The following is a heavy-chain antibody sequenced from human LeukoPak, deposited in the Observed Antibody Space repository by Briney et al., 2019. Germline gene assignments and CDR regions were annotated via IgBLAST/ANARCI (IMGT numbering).Heavy chain of an antibody. CDR1: GVSFSGYY. D-gene: IGHD4-17*01. Sequence: SETLSLTCAVYGVSFSGYYWSWIRQPPGKGLEWIGEINHTGSTNYNPSLKSRVTISVNTSKNQFSLKLSSVPAADTAVYYCAAYGDYAYWGQGTLVTVSP. CDR2: INHTGST. V-gene: IGHV4-34*01. J-gene: IGHJ4*02. CDR3: AAYGDYAY.